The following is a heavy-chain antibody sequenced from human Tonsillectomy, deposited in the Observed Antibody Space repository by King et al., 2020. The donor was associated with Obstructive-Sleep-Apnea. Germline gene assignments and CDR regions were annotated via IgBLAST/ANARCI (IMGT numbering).Heavy chain of an antibody. J-gene: IGHJ5*02. V-gene: IGHV4-39*07. D-gene: IGHD6-6*01. CDR3: ARDCTSSSRSCSWFDP. CDR1: GGSISSRSYY. CDR2: IYYIGRT. Sequence: LQLQESGPGLVKPSETLSLTCTVSGGSISSRSYYWGWIRQPPGKGLEWIGTIYYIGRTYYKPSLKSRVTISVDTSKNQIYLKVSSVTAADTAVYYCARDCTSSSRSCSWFDPWGQGTLVTVSS.